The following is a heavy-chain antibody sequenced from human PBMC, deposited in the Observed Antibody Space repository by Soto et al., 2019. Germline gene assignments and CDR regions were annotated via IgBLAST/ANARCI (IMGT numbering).Heavy chain of an antibody. V-gene: IGHV3-33*03. CDR3: AKGGIAVAAGAFAS. J-gene: IGHJ3*01. Sequence: QVHLAESGGGVVQPGTSLRLSCAASGFPFDRYAIHWVRQAPGKGLEWVAAIWYDGSYTYYGESVKGRFLISRDNSKNTVFVEMNSLGAEDAAVFFCAKGGIAVAAGAFASGGPGTRVIVSS. CDR1: GFPFDRYA. CDR2: IWYDGSYT. D-gene: IGHD6-19*01.